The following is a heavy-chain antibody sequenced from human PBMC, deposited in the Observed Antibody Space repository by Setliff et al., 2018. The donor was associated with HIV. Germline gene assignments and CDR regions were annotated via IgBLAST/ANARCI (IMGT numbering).Heavy chain of an antibody. Sequence: LSLTCTVSGGSFSTYYWSWIRQPAGEGPEYIGRVHSTGTTIYNPSLMSRVTMSVDASKNQLSLKLRSVTAADTAVYYCARARITMIGGRLEPYAFDRWGQGTKVTVSS. CDR3: ARARITMIGGRLEPYAFDR. J-gene: IGHJ3*01. CDR2: VHSTGTT. CDR1: GGSFSTYY. V-gene: IGHV4-4*07. D-gene: IGHD3-10*01.